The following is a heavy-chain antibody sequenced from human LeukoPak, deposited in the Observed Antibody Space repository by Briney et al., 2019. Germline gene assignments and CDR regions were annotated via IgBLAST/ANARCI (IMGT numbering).Heavy chain of an antibody. Sequence: PGGSLRLSCATSGFTFSHYGMHWVRQAPGKGLEWVGVIWSDGTNRYYGDPVKGRFTISRDNFQRTVYLQRDSLRAEDTAVYYCAKDAQRGFDYSNSLDKWGQGTLVTVSS. CDR1: GFTFSHYG. D-gene: IGHD4-11*01. V-gene: IGHV3-33*06. CDR3: AKDAQRGFDYSNSLDK. J-gene: IGHJ4*02. CDR2: IWSDGTNR.